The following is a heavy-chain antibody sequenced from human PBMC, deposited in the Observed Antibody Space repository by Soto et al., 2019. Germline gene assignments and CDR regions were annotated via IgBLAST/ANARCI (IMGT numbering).Heavy chain of an antibody. J-gene: IGHJ5*01. CDR1: DFTSISLP. D-gene: IGHD2-2*01. Sequence: QVQLVESGGARSNPGRSWPFSVPASDFTSISLPFHWFGRAPGKGLEWVAVISSDGNNKFYADFVEGRFSISRDNSKNKLYLEVNSLTTEDTAVYYCARAFSTSTFFIDSWGRGTPVTVSS. CDR2: ISSDGNNK. V-gene: IGHV3-30-3*01. CDR3: ARAFSTSTFFIDS.